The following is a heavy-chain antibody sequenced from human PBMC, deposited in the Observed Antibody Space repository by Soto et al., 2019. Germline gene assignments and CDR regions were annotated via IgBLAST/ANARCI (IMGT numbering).Heavy chain of an antibody. CDR2: IYYSGST. CDR1: GGSTSSYY. J-gene: IGHJ4*02. Sequence: SETLSLTCTVSGGSTSSYYWSWIRQPPGKGLEWIGYIYYSGSTNYNPSLKSRVTISVDTSKNQFSLKLSSVTAADTAVYYCARDSPGLDYWGQGTLVTVSS. V-gene: IGHV4-59*01. CDR3: ARDSPGLDY. D-gene: IGHD3-10*01.